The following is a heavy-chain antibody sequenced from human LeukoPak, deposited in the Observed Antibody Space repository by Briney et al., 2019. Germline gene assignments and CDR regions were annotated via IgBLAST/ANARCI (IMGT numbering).Heavy chain of an antibody. Sequence: SETLSLTCTVSGGSISSSSYYWGWIRQPPGKGLEWIGSIYYSGSTNYNPSLKSRVTISVDTSKNQFSLKLSSVTAADTAVYYCARLRYDILTGYPNFDYWGQGTLVTVSS. V-gene: IGHV4-39*07. D-gene: IGHD3-9*01. CDR1: GGSISSSSYY. CDR3: ARLRYDILTGYPNFDY. CDR2: IYYSGST. J-gene: IGHJ4*02.